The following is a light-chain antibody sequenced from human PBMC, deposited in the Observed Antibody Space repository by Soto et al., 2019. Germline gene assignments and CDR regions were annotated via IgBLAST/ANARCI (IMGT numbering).Light chain of an antibody. CDR3: QHYNSYSEA. Sequence: DIQMTQSPSTLSGSVGDRVTITCRASQTISSWLAWYQQKPGKAPKLLIYKASTLNSGVPSRFSGSGSATEFTLTISSLQPDDFATDYCQHYNSYSEAFGQGTKVDIK. V-gene: IGKV1-5*03. CDR2: KAS. CDR1: QTISSW. J-gene: IGKJ1*01.